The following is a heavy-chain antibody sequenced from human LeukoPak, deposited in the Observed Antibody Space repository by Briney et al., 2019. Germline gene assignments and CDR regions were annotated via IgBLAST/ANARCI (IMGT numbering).Heavy chain of an antibody. CDR3: ARHSLPGTTPFDY. D-gene: IGHD1-1*01. V-gene: IGHV1-46*01. CDR1: GYTFINYY. J-gene: IGHJ4*02. Sequence: GASVKVSCKASGYTFINYYIHWVRQAPGQGLEWVGIINPSGGSTTYAQKFQGRVSMTRDTSTSTVYMELSSLESDDTVLYYCARHSLPGTTPFDYWGQGTLVTVSS. CDR2: INPSGGST.